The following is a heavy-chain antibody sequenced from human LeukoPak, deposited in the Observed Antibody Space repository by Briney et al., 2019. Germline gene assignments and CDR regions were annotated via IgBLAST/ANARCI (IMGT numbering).Heavy chain of an antibody. V-gene: IGHV4-34*01. Sequence: SETLSLTCAVYGGSFSGYYWSWIRQPPGKGLEWIGEINHSGSTNYNPSLKSRVTISVDTSKNQFSLKLSSATAADTAVYYCARGGDYGDPGDYWGQGTLVTVSS. J-gene: IGHJ4*02. CDR3: ARGGDYGDPGDY. CDR1: GGSFSGYY. CDR2: INHSGST. D-gene: IGHD4-17*01.